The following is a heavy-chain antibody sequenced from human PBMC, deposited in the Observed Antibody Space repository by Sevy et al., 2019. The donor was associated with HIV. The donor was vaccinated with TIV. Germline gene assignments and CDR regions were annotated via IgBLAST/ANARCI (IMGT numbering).Heavy chain of an antibody. Sequence: ASVKVSCKASGGTFSSYAISWVRQAPGQGLEWMGGMIPIFGTANYAQKFQGRVTITADKSTSTAYMELSSLRSEDTAVYYCARGTYYYDSSGYSDAFDIWGQGTMVTVSS. CDR1: GGTFSSYA. CDR3: ARGTYYYDSSGYSDAFDI. J-gene: IGHJ3*02. CDR2: MIPIFGTA. V-gene: IGHV1-69*06. D-gene: IGHD3-22*01.